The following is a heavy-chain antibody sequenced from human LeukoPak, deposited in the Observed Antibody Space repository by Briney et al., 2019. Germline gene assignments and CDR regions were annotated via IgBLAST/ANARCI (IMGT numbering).Heavy chain of an antibody. V-gene: IGHV3-66*01. CDR2: IYSGGST. CDR1: GFTFSSYA. CDR3: ARDMITMVRGVLRNYYGMDV. J-gene: IGHJ6*02. D-gene: IGHD3-10*01. Sequence: GGSLRLSCAASGFTFSSYAMSWVRQAPGKGLEWVSVIYSGGSTYYADSVKGRFTISRDNSKNTLYLQMNSLRAEDTAVYYCARDMITMVRGVLRNYYGMDVWGQGTTVTVSS.